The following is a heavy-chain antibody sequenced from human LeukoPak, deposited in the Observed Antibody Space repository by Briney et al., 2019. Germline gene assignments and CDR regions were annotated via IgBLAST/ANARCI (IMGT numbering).Heavy chain of an antibody. CDR1: GFTFSSYA. J-gene: IGHJ4*02. Sequence: QPGGSLRLSCAAAGFTFSSYAMSWVRQAPGKGVEWGSVISRGAGTTYYADSVKGRFTISRDNSKNTLYLQMNSLRAEDTAVYYCAKDVSYYYDSSDYWGQGTLVTVSS. V-gene: IGHV3-23*01. CDR3: AKDVSYYYDSSDY. D-gene: IGHD3-22*01. CDR2: ISRGAGTT.